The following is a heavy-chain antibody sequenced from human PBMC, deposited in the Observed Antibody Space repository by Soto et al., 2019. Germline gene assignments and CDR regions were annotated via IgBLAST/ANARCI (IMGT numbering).Heavy chain of an antibody. D-gene: IGHD5-12*01. CDR2: IIPIFGTA. Sequence: QVQMVQSGAEVKKPGSSVKVSCKASGSTFSSYAISWVRQSPGQGLEWMGGIIPIFGTAHYAQKFQGRVTLPAHESTITAYMELSSVRSEDTAVYYCARLPYIVATGDIDYWGQGTLVTVSS. CDR1: GSTFSSYA. CDR3: ARLPYIVATGDIDY. J-gene: IGHJ4*02. V-gene: IGHV1-69*01.